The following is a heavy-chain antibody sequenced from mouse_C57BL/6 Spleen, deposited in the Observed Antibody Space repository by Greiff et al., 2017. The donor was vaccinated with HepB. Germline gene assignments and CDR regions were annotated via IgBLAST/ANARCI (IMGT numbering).Heavy chain of an antibody. D-gene: IGHD2-2*01. CDR2: ISSGGDYI. CDR3: TRDGYDEGGYFDY. V-gene: IGHV5-9-1*02. Sequence: EVQGVESGEGLVKPGGSLKLSCAASGFTFSSYAMSWVRQTPEKRLEWVAYISSGGDYIYYADTVKGRFTISRDNARNTLYLQMSSLKSEDTAMYYCTRDGYDEGGYFDYWGQGTTLTVSS. J-gene: IGHJ2*01. CDR1: GFTFSSYA.